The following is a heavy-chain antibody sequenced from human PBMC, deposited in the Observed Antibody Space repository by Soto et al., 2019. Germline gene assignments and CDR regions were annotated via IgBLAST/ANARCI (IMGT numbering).Heavy chain of an antibody. CDR2: IYSGGST. J-gene: IGHJ4*02. V-gene: IGHV3-66*01. CDR1: GFTVSSNY. CDR3: ARDQLWFGRNSDY. D-gene: IGHD3-10*01. Sequence: EVQLVESGGGLVQPGGSLRLSCAASGFTVSSNYMRWVSQAPGKGLEWVSVIYSGGSTYYADSVKGRFTISRDNSKNSLYLQMNSLRAEDTAVYYCARDQLWFGRNSDYWGQGTLVTVSS.